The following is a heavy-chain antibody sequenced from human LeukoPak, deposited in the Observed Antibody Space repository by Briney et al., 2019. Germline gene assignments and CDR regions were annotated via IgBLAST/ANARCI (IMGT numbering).Heavy chain of an antibody. V-gene: IGHV3-53*01. Sequence: GGSLRLSCAASGFTFITNDMTWVRQAPGKGLEWVSVLYSDGNTRYSDSVQGRFTISRDNSKNTLYLEMNSLSPDDTAVYYCARGVEPLAANTLAYWGQGTLVTVSS. D-gene: IGHD1-14*01. CDR3: ARGVEPLAANTLAY. J-gene: IGHJ4*02. CDR1: GFTFITND. CDR2: LYSDGNT.